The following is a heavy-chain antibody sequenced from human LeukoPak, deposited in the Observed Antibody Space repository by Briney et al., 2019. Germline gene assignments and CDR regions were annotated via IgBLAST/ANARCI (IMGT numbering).Heavy chain of an antibody. CDR1: GGSFSGYY. Sequence: ASETLSLTCAVYGGSFSGYYWSWIRQPPGKGLEWIGEINHSGSTNYNPSLKSRVTISVDTSKNQFSLKLSSVTAADTAVYYCAREDTVYATQFDPWGQGTLVTVSS. CDR3: AREDTVYATQFDP. CDR2: INHSGST. D-gene: IGHD2-8*01. V-gene: IGHV4-34*01. J-gene: IGHJ5*02.